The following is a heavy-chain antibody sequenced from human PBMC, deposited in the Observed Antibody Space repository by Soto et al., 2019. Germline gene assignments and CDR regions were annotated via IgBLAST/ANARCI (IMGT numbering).Heavy chain of an antibody. D-gene: IGHD2-15*01. CDR2: IDYNGVT. CDR3: GRALVAATRHTGPDY. V-gene: IGHV4-39*02. J-gene: IGHJ4*02. Sequence: SETLSLTCSVSGVSISVSDYYWAWIRQPPGKGMEWIGSIDYNGVTYSNPSLKGRVTISKDTSKNKFSLQVTSVTAADTDFYYCGRALVAATRHTGPDYWGQGTQVTVSS. CDR1: GVSISVSDYY.